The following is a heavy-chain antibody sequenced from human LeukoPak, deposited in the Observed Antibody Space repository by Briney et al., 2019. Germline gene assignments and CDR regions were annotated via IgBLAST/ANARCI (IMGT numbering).Heavy chain of an antibody. J-gene: IGHJ4*02. CDR2: INPNSGGT. CDR1: GYTFTGYY. V-gene: IGHV1-2*02. Sequence: ASVKVSCKASGYTFTGYYMHWVRQAPGQGLEWMGWINPNSGGTNYAQKFQGRVTMTRDTSISTAYMELSRLRSDDTAVYYCARGEVGATTGGFHFDYWGQGTLVTVSS. CDR3: ARGEVGATTGGFHFDY. D-gene: IGHD1-26*01.